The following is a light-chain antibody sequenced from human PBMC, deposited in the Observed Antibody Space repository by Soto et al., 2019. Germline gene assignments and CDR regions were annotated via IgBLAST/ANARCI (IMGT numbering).Light chain of an antibody. J-gene: IGKJ1*01. Sequence: IRMTQSPSSLSASTGDRVTNTCRASQGISSYLAWYQQKPGKAPKLLIYAASTLQSGVPSRFSGSGSGTDFTLTISCLQSEDFATYYCQQYYSYPWTFGQGTKVDIK. CDR1: QGISSY. CDR2: AAS. V-gene: IGKV1-8*01. CDR3: QQYYSYPWT.